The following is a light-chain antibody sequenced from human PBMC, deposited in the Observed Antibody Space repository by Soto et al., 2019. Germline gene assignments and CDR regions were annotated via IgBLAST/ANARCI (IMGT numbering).Light chain of an antibody. CDR2: DVS. CDR1: SSDVGGYNY. Sequence: ALTQPASVSASPGQSITISCTGTSSDVGGYNYVSGYQQHPGKAPKLMIYDVSNRPSGVSDRFSGSKSGNTASLTISGLQAEDEADYYCNSYTSSSTHVFGTGTKLTVL. J-gene: IGLJ1*01. CDR3: NSYTSSSTHV. V-gene: IGLV2-14*01.